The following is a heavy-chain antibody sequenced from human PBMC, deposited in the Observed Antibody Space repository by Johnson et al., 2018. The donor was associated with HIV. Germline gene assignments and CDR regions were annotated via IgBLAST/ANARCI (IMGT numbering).Heavy chain of an antibody. CDR2: VNQDESQT. CDR1: GFTFRNYW. D-gene: IGHD3-16*01. V-gene: IGHV3-7*03. CDR3: AAAEGDDASDI. J-gene: IGHJ3*02. Sequence: VQLVESAGGLVQPGGSLRLSCAASGFTFRNYWMNWVRQAPGKGLEWVAKVNQDESQTSYVDSVKGRFTISRDNAKNSLYLQMNSLRAEDTAVYYCAAAEGDDASDIWGQGTMVTVSS.